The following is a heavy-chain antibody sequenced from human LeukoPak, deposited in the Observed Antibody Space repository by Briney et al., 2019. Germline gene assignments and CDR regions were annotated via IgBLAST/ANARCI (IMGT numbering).Heavy chain of an antibody. CDR2: INQDGSQK. CDR1: GITFGSYW. J-gene: IGHJ3*02. CDR3: ARDPTVTNFHDAFDI. V-gene: IGHV3-7*05. Sequence: GGSLRLSCAASGITFGSYWMSWVRQAPGKGLEWVATINQDGSQKEYVDSVKGRFTISRDNAKNSLYLQMNSLRPEDTAVYYCARDPTVTNFHDAFDIWGQGTMVTVSS. D-gene: IGHD4-17*01.